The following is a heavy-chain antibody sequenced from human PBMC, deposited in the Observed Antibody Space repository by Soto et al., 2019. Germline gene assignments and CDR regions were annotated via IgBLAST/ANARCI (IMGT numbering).Heavy chain of an antibody. J-gene: IGHJ4*02. CDR2: INHSGST. V-gene: IGHV4-34*01. D-gene: IGHD2-15*01. Sequence: QVQLQQWGAGLLKPSETLSLTCAVYGGSFSGYYWSWIRQPPGKGLEWIGEINHSGSTNYNPSLKSRVTISVDTSKNQFSLKLSSVTAADTAVYYCARNCSGGSCSGYYFDYWGQGTLVTVSS. CDR3: ARNCSGGSCSGYYFDY. CDR1: GGSFSGYY.